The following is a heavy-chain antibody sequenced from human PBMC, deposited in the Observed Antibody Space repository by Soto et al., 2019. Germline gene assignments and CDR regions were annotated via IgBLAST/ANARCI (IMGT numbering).Heavy chain of an antibody. CDR3: ARHRGSGWSPLFFQH. V-gene: IGHV4-39*01. Sequence: SETLSLTCTVSGGSISSSSYYWGWIRQPPGKGLEWIGSIYYSGSTYYNPSLKSRVTISVDTSKNQFSLKLSSVTTADTAVYYCARHRGSGWSPLFFQHWGQGTLVTVSS. CDR2: IYYSGST. J-gene: IGHJ1*01. CDR1: GGSISSSSYY. D-gene: IGHD6-19*01.